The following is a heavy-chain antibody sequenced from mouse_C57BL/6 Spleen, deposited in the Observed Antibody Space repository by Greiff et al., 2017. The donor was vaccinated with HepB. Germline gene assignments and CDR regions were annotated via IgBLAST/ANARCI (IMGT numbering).Heavy chain of an antibody. V-gene: IGHV1-82*01. D-gene: IGHD2-4*01. CDR2: TYPGDGDT. CDR1: GYAFSSSW. J-gene: IGHJ1*03. Sequence: VQLQQSGPELVKPGASVKISCKASGYAFSSSWMNWVKQRPGKGLEWIGRTYPGDGDTNYNGKFKGKATLTADKSSSTAYMQLSSLTSEDSAVYFCARNYDYEGYFDVWGTGTTVTVSS. CDR3: ARNYDYEGYFDV.